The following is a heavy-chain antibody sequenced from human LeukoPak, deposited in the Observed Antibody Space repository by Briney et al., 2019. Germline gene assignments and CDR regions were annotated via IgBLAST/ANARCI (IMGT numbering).Heavy chain of an antibody. CDR3: ARTTSFTASGYDY. CDR1: GHTFTNYH. CDR2: MNPNNGDS. Sequence: ASVKVSCKASGHTFTNYHINWVRQATGQGLEWKGWMNPNNGDSGYAQKFQGRVTITRDTSISTSYMELRSLRSDDTAVYFCARTTSFTASGYDYWGQGTLVTVSS. J-gene: IGHJ4*02. V-gene: IGHV1-8*03. D-gene: IGHD6-25*01.